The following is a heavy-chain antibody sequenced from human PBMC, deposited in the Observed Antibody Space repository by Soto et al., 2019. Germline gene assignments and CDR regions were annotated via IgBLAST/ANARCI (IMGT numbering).Heavy chain of an antibody. CDR3: AKVQAAAGSRDY. CDR2: ISGSGGST. CDR1: GFTFGSYA. J-gene: IGHJ4*02. Sequence: GGSLRLSCAASGFTFGSYAMGWVRQAPGKGLEWVSAISGSGGSTYYADSVKGRFTISRDNSKNTLYLQMNSLRAEDTAVYYCAKVQAAAGSRDYWGQGTLVTVSS. D-gene: IGHD6-13*01. V-gene: IGHV3-23*01.